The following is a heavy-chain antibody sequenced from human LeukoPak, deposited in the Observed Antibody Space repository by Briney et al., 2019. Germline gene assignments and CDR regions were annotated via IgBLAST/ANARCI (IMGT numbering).Heavy chain of an antibody. D-gene: IGHD3-3*01. CDR3: ATPWSY. CDR2: IKEDGSET. J-gene: IGHJ4*02. V-gene: IGHV3-7*01. Sequence: GGSLRLSCGVSGFTFSRNWMTWVRQTPGKGLEWVAHIKEDGSETYYVDSVKGRFTVSRDNAMSSLYLQMNNLRAEDTGVYYCATPWSYWGQGTLVTVSS. CDR1: GFTFSRNW.